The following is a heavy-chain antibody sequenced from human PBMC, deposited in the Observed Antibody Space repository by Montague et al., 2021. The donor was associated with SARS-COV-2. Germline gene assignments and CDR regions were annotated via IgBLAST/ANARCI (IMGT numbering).Heavy chain of an antibody. V-gene: IGHV4-4*02. CDR3: ARGPDSSGYYNDFDY. CDR1: GGSISSSHW. Sequence: SETLSLTCAVSGGSISSSHWSTWVRQPPGKGLEWIGDIYDSETINYNPSLKRRVTISVDRTKNQLSLKLSSVTAADTAVDYCARGPDSSGYYNDFDYWGQGTLVTVSS. D-gene: IGHD3-22*01. J-gene: IGHJ4*02. CDR2: IYDSETI.